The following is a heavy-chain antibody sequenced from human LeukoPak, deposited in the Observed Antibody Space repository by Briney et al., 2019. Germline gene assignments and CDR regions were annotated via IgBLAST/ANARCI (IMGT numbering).Heavy chain of an antibody. V-gene: IGHV3-23*01. J-gene: IGHJ4*02. CDR1: GFTFSTYA. Sequence: GGSLRLSCAASGFTFSTYAMRWVRQARGGGLEGVSSIRGRDGTTYYVDCVKGRFTISRDNSKNTLYLQMNRLRADDTAVYYCAKDPPGLLSRGMDYWGPGTPVTVSS. D-gene: IGHD3-10*01. CDR2: IRGRDGTT. CDR3: AKDPPGLLSRGMDY.